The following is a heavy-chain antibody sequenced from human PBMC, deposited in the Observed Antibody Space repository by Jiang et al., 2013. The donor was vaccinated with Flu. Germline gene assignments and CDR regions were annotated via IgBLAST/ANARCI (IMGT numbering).Heavy chain of an antibody. V-gene: IGHV1-3*04. Sequence: GAEVKKPGASVQVSCEASGYTFRKFPLHWLRQAPGQRPEWLGWINTATGNTRYSEKFQGRVTITRDSSASSVSLELSSLRSEDTAVYFCAKGSSGRDPLFDFWGQGTLITVSS. J-gene: IGHJ4*02. CDR3: AKGSSGRDPLFDF. CDR2: INTATGNT. CDR1: GYTFRKFP. D-gene: IGHD3-22*01.